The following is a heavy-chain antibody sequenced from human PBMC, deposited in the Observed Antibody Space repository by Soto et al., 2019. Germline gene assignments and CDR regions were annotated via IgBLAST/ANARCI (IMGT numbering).Heavy chain of an antibody. CDR1: GGSISSYY. D-gene: IGHD5-12*01. CDR2: IYYSGST. V-gene: IGHV4-59*08. J-gene: IGHJ5*01. CDR3: AILRIVAPPNWFDF. Sequence: PSETLSLTCTVSGGSISSYYWSWIRQPPGKGLEWIGYIYYSGSTNYNPSLKSRVTISVDTSKNQFSLKLSSVTAADTAVYYCAILRIVAPPNWFDFWGQGTLVTVSS.